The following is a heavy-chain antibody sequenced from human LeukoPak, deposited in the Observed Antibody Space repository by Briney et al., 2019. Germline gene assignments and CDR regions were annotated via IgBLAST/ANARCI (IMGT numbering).Heavy chain of an antibody. CDR1: GYTFTSYG. D-gene: IGHD6-13*01. Sequence: ASVKVSCKASGYTFTSYGISWVRQAPGQGLEWMGWISGYNGNTNYAQKLQGRVTMTTDTSTSTAYMELRSLRSDDTAVYYCARVVYSSSWYENWFDPWGQGTLVTVSS. J-gene: IGHJ5*02. CDR3: ARVVYSSSWYENWFDP. CDR2: ISGYNGNT. V-gene: IGHV1-18*01.